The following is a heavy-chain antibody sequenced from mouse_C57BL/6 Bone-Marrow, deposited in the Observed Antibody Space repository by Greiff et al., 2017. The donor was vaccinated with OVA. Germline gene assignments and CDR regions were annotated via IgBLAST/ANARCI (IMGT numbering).Heavy chain of an antibody. CDR3: ASYPTPFAY. CDR1: GFTFSSYT. CDR2: ISGGGGNT. J-gene: IGHJ3*01. V-gene: IGHV5-9*01. D-gene: IGHD2-10*01. Sequence: DVHLVESGGGLVKPGGSLKLSCAASGFTFSSYTMSWVRQTPEKRLEWVATISGGGGNTYYPDSVKGRFTISRDNAKNTLYLQMSSLRSEDTALYYCASYPTPFAYWGQGTLVTVSA.